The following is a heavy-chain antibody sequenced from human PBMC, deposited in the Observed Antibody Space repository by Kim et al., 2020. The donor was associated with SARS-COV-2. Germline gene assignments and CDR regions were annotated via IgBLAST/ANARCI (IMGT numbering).Heavy chain of an antibody. J-gene: IGHJ6*02. V-gene: IGHV7-4-1*02. CDR2: INTNTGNP. CDR3: ARDRYSSSWYGGYYYYGMDV. D-gene: IGHD6-13*01. Sequence: ASVKVSCKASGYTFTSYAMNWVRQAPGQGLEWMGWINTNTGNPTYAQGFTGRFVFSLDTSVSTAYLQISSLKAEDTAVYYCARDRYSSSWYGGYYYYGMDVWGQGTTVTVSS. CDR1: GYTFTSYA.